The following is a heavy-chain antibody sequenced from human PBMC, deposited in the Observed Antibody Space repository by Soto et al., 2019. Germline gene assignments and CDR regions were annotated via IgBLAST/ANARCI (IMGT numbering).Heavy chain of an antibody. CDR2: LDPSSTYI. J-gene: IGHJ5*01. CDR1: GFTFSAYT. Sequence: EVQLVESGGGLVKPGGSLRLSCAASGFTFSAYTMNWVRQAPGKGLEWVSSLDPSSTYIYYADSVKGRFTLSRANAKYSLVLRLNSLRADDTALYYCVRGSYGGYDSWGQGTLVTVSS. CDR3: VRGSYGGYDS. V-gene: IGHV3-21*02. D-gene: IGHD4-17*01.